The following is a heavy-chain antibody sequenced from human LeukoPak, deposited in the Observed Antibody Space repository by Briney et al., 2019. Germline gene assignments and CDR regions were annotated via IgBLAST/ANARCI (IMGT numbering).Heavy chain of an antibody. CDR1: GGSISSSSYY. D-gene: IGHD3-3*01. CDR3: AKLNYDFWSGYSKISDY. V-gene: IGHV4-39*01. J-gene: IGHJ4*02. CDR2: IYYSGST. Sequence: SETLSLTCTVSGGSISSSSYYWGWIRQPPGKGLEWIGSIYYSGSTYYNPSLKSRVTISVDTSKNQFSLKLSSVTAADTAVYYCAKLNYDFWSGYSKISDYWGQGTLVTVSS.